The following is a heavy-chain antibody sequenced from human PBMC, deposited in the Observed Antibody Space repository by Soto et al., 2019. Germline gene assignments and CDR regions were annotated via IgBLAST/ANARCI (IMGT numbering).Heavy chain of an antibody. V-gene: IGHV1-18*01. Sequence: GSVKVSCKASGYTFTSYGISWVRQAPGQGLEWMGWISAYNGNTNYAQKLQGRVTITRDTSASTAYMELSSLRSEDTAVYYCATLYCSGGSCYSAYWGQGTLVTVSS. J-gene: IGHJ4*02. CDR2: ISAYNGNT. D-gene: IGHD2-15*01. CDR3: ATLYCSGGSCYSAY. CDR1: GYTFTSYG.